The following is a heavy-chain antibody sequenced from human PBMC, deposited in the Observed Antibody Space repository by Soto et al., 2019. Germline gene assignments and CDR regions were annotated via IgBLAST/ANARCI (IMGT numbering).Heavy chain of an antibody. CDR2: INAGNGNT. Sequence: QVQLVQSGAEVKKPGASVKVSCKASGYTFTSYAMHWVRQAPGQRLEWMGWINAGNGNTKYSQKFQGRVTITRDTSASTAYMELSSLRSEDTAVYYCARGFDTAMDKGEYYFDYWGQGTLVTVSS. D-gene: IGHD5-18*01. CDR1: GYTFTSYA. V-gene: IGHV1-3*01. J-gene: IGHJ4*02. CDR3: ARGFDTAMDKGEYYFDY.